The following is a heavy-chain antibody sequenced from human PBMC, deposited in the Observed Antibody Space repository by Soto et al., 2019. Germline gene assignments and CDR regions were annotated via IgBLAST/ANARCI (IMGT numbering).Heavy chain of an antibody. V-gene: IGHV1-69*02. Sequence: QVQLVQSGAEVKKPGSSVKVSCKASGGTFSSYTISWVRQAPGQGLEWMGRIIPILGIANYAQKFQGRVTITEDKSTSSAYMELSRLRSEDTAVYYCARMTVAAVKDYYYYYMDVWGKGTTVTVSS. D-gene: IGHD6-19*01. CDR1: GGTFSSYT. CDR2: IIPILGIA. J-gene: IGHJ6*03. CDR3: ARMTVAAVKDYYYYYMDV.